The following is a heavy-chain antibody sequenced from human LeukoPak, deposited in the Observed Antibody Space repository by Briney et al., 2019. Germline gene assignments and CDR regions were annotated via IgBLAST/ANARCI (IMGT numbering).Heavy chain of an antibody. V-gene: IGHV3-66*01. CDR2: IYSGGST. Sequence: GGSLRLSCAASGFTLSSNYMSWVRQAPGKGLEWVSVIYSGGSTFYADSVKGRFTISRDNSKNTLYLQMNSLRAEDTAVYYCARTRDYYFDYWGQGTLVTVSS. CDR1: GFTLSSNY. J-gene: IGHJ4*02. CDR3: ARTRDYYFDY.